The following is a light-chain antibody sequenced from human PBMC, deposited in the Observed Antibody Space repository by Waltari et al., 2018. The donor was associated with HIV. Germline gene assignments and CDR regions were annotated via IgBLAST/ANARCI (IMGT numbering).Light chain of an antibody. CDR3: LLSYSGARPWV. V-gene: IGLV7-46*01. CDR2: DAT. J-gene: IGLJ3*02. CDR1: TGPVTSGHH. Sequence: QAVVTQEPSLTVSPGGTVTLTCGSSTGPVTSGHHPYWFQQRPGQAPRTLIYDATNQFSLTPARFSGSLLGGKAALTLSGAQPDDEADYYCLLSYSGARPWVFGGGTKLTVL.